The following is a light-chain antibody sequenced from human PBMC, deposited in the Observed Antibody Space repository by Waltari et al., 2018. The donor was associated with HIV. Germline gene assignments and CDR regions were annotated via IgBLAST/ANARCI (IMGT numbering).Light chain of an antibody. CDR3: QQYNDWLEPT. V-gene: IGKV3-15*01. CDR2: GAS. CDR1: QRVFNH. J-gene: IGKJ4*01. Sequence: ILVTQSPATLSVSPGDRDTLSCTASQRVFNHLAWYQQRPGQAPRLLIYGASTRITTVPDRFSGSGSGTEFTLTINNLQSEDLGLYYCQQYNDWLEPTFGGGTKVEV.